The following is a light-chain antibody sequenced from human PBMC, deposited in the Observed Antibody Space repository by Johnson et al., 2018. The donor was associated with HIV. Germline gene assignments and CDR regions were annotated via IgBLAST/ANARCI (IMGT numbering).Light chain of an antibody. V-gene: IGLV1-51*02. Sequence: QSVLTQPPSVSAAPGQKVTISCSGSSSNIGNNYVSWYQQLPGTAPKLLIYENNKRTSGIPDRFSGSKSGTSTTLGITGLQTGDEADYYCGTWDSSLYANVFGTGTKVTAL. CDR3: GTWDSSLYANV. CDR1: SSNIGNNY. J-gene: IGLJ1*01. CDR2: ENN.